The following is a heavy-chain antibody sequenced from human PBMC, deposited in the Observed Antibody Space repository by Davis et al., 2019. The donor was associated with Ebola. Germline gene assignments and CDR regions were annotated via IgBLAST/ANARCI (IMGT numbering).Heavy chain of an antibody. CDR2: ISYDGSNK. V-gene: IGHV3-30*03. Sequence: GESLKISCAASGFTFSSYGMHWVRQAPGKGLEWVAVISYDGSNKYYADSVKGRFTISRDNSKNTLYLQMNSLRAEDTAVYYCARDLLRYSSSSAGYYYGMDVWGQGTTVTVSS. CDR1: GFTFSSYG. D-gene: IGHD6-6*01. CDR3: ARDLLRYSSSSAGYYYGMDV. J-gene: IGHJ6*02.